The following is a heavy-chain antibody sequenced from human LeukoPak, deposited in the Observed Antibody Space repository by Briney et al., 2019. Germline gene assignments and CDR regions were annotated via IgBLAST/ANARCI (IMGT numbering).Heavy chain of an antibody. CDR2: INPNSGGT. CDR3: ARDLGSYYYMDV. J-gene: IGHJ6*03. V-gene: IGHV1-2*02. D-gene: IGHD3-16*01. Sequence: ASVKVSCKAPGYTFTGYYMHWVRQAPGQGLEWMGWINPNSGGTNYAQKFQGRVTMTRDTSISTAYMELSRLRSDDTAVYYCARDLGSYYYMDVWGKGTTVTISS. CDR1: GYTFTGYY.